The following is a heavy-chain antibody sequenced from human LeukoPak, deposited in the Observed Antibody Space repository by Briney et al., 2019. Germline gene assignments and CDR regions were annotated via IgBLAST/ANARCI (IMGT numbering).Heavy chain of an antibody. CDR3: ARELDTAMAYYFDY. Sequence: SETLSLTCTVSGGSISSDSYHWGWIRQPPGKGLEWIGSIYYSGDTNYNPSLKSRVTISVDTSKNQFSLKLSSVTAADTAVYYCARELDTAMAYYFDYWGQGTLVTVSS. J-gene: IGHJ4*02. V-gene: IGHV4-39*07. CDR2: IYYSGDT. D-gene: IGHD5-18*01. CDR1: GGSISSDSYH.